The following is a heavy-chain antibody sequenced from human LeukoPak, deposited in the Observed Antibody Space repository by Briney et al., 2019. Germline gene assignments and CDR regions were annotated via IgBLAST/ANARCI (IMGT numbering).Heavy chain of an antibody. CDR2: IRYDGSNK. CDR3: AKDYCGRDCYSRGFDY. CDR1: GFTFSSYG. J-gene: IGHJ4*02. V-gene: IGHV3-30*02. D-gene: IGHD2-21*02. Sequence: PGGSLRLSCAASGFTFSSYGMHWVRQAPGKGLEWVAFIRYDGSNKYYADSVKGRFTISRDDSKNTLYLQMDSLRAEDTAVYYCAKDYCGRDCYSRGFDYWGQGTLVTVSS.